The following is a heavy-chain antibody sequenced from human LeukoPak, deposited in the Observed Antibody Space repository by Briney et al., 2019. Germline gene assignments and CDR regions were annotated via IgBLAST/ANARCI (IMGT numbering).Heavy chain of an antibody. J-gene: IGHJ4*02. Sequence: ASVKVSCKVSGYTLTELSMHWVRQAPGEGLEWMGGFDPEDGETIYAQKFQGRVTMTEDTSTDTAYMELSSLRSEDTAVYYCATVLSGSYLGGSYFDYWGQGTLVTVSS. CDR3: ATVLSGSYLGGSYFDY. CDR2: FDPEDGET. CDR1: GYTLTELS. D-gene: IGHD1-26*01. V-gene: IGHV1-24*01.